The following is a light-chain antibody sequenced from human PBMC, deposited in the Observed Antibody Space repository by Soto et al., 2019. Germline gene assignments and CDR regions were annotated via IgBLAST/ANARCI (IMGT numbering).Light chain of an antibody. V-gene: IGKV3-15*01. CDR3: QQYDNWPPEEA. Sequence: EIVMTQSPATLSVSPGERATLSFRAIQSVNSNLAWYQQKPGQAPRLLIYAASTRATGIPARFSGSGSGTEFTLTVSSLQSEDFAVYYCQQYDNWPPEEAFGQGTKVDIK. CDR2: AAS. CDR1: QSVNSN. J-gene: IGKJ1*01.